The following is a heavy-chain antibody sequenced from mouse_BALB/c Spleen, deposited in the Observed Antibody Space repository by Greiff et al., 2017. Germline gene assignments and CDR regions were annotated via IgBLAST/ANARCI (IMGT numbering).Heavy chain of an antibody. D-gene: IGHD2-12*01. CDR1: GFTFSSYT. Sequence: EVMLVESGGGLVKPGGSLKLSCAASGFTFSSYTMSWVRQTPEKRLEWVATISSGGSYTYYPDSVKGRFTISRDNAKNTLYLQMSSLKSEDTAMYYCTREGARYPYAMDYWGQGTSVTVSS. J-gene: IGHJ4*01. V-gene: IGHV5-6-4*01. CDR3: TREGARYPYAMDY. CDR2: ISSGGSYT.